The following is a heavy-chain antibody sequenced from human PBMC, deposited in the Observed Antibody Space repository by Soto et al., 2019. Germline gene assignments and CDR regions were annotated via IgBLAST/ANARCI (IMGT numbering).Heavy chain of an antibody. Sequence: GASVKVSCKASGYTFTGYYMHWVRQAPGQGLEWMGWISAYNGNTNYAQKLQGRVTMTTDTSTSTAYMELRSLRSDDTAVYYCARLVPVVGADYWGQGTLVTVSS. CDR1: GYTFTGYY. J-gene: IGHJ4*02. CDR2: ISAYNGNT. V-gene: IGHV1-18*04. D-gene: IGHD1-26*01. CDR3: ARLVPVVGADY.